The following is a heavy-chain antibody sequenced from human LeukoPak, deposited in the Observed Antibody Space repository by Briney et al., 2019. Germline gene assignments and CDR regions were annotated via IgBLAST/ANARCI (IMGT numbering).Heavy chain of an antibody. Sequence: GSSLRLSCAASGFTFDDYAMHWVRQAPGKGPEWGSGIFGNSATIRYAASVKGRFTIYRDNAKNSLYLQMNSLRAEDTALYYCAKDMYQLLYGYFQHWGQGTLVTVSS. J-gene: IGHJ1*01. CDR1: GFTFDDYA. V-gene: IGHV3-9*01. CDR3: AKDMYQLLYGYFQH. CDR2: IFGNSATI. D-gene: IGHD2-2*02.